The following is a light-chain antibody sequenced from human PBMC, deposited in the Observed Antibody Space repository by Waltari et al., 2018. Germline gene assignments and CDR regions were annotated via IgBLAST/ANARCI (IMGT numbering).Light chain of an antibody. J-gene: IGKJ1*01. CDR1: QDISKW. CDR3: QQANTFPRT. CDR2: FGS. Sequence: DIQLTQSPSFVSASVGDRVTITCRASQDISKWLGWYQQRPGKAPKFLMYFGSKSYSGVPSRFSGSGSGTDFTLTINGLQPEDFATYFCQQANTFPRTFGQGTRVEMK. V-gene: IGKV1-12*01.